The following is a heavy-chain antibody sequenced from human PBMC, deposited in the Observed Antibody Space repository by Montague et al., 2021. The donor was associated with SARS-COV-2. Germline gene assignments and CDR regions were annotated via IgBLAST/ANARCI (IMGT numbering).Heavy chain of an antibody. CDR1: GFTFSSYA. CDR3: AGDLESTGCFDPDYYHRMDG. D-gene: IGHD3-3*01. CDR2: ISHEGSYK. Sequence: SLRLSCAASGFTFSSYALHWVRQAPGKGLEWVADISHEGSYKYYADSVKGRFTISRDNSKNTLYLDMNSLRAEGTALYYCAGDLESTGCFDPDYYHRMDGWGQGTLVTVSS. J-gene: IGHJ6*02. V-gene: IGHV3-30*04.